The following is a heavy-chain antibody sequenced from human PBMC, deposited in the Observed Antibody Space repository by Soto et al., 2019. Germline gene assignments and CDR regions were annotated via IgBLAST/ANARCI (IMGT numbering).Heavy chain of an antibody. CDR2: IHGGGNSA. Sequence: EVQLLESGGDLVQPGRSLRLSCAASGFTFSGYAMSWVRQAPGKGLEWVSVIHGGGNSAYYADSVKGRFTISRDNTKNTLYLQMSSQRGEDTAACDGAKNRGRVTTWWHFDYWGQGTLVTASS. CDR3: AKNRGRVTTWWHFDY. D-gene: IGHD4-17*01. V-gene: IGHV3-23*01. J-gene: IGHJ4*02. CDR1: GFTFSGYA.